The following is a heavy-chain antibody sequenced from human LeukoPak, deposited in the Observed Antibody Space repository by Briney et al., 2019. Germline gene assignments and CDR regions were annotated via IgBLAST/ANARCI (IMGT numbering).Heavy chain of an antibody. V-gene: IGHV4-59*01. CDR2: IYYSGST. Sequence: PSETLSLTCTVSGGSISSYYWSWIRQPPGKGLEWIGYIYYSGSTNYNPSLKSRVTISVDTSKNQFSLKLSSVTAAGTAVYYCARGVMGIAARLFDYWGQGSLVTVSS. D-gene: IGHD6-6*01. CDR1: GGSISSYY. J-gene: IGHJ4*02. CDR3: ARGVMGIAARLFDY.